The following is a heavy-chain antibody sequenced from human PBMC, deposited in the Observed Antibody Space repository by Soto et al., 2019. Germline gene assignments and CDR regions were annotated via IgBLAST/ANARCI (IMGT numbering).Heavy chain of an antibody. CDR1: GFTFSSYW. J-gene: IGHJ4*02. Sequence: EVQLVESGGGSVQPGGSLTVSCVASGFTFSSYWVHWVRQVPGKGLVWVSRINTDGSSTNYADSVKGRFAISRDNAKNTVYLQMNSLRADDTAVYYCVRGGLGSFLLDYWGQGTLVTVSS. CDR3: VRGGLGSFLLDY. D-gene: IGHD3-10*01. CDR2: INTDGSST. V-gene: IGHV3-74*01.